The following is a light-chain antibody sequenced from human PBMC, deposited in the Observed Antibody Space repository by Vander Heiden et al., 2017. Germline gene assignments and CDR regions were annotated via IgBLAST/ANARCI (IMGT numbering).Light chain of an antibody. Sequence: EIVLTQSPATLSLSPGERATLSCRASQSVSSYLAWYQQKPGQAPRLLIYDASNRATGIPARFSGSGSGTDFTLTSSSLEPEDFAVYYCQQRSNWHTFGGGTKVEIK. CDR3: QQRSNWHT. CDR2: DAS. J-gene: IGKJ4*01. V-gene: IGKV3-11*01. CDR1: QSVSSY.